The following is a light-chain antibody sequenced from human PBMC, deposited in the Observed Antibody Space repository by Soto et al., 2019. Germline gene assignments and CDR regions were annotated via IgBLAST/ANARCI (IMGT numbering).Light chain of an antibody. Sequence: KQKTQSPSSLSASVGDRVTITCRASQGIYNYLAWYQQKPGKAPKLLIYAASTLEAGVPSRFSGSGSGTDFTLTISSLQPEDVATYYCHQYNSALLTFGQGTRLEIK. CDR1: QGIYNY. CDR3: HQYNSALLT. CDR2: AAS. V-gene: IGKV1-27*01. J-gene: IGKJ5*01.